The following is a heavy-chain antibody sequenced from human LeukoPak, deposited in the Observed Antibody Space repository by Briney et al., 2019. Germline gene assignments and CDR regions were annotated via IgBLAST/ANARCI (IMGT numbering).Heavy chain of an antibody. CDR2: ISGSGGST. CDR3: AKDSGATVVTPFDY. Sequence: GGSLRLSCAASGFTFSSYAMGWVRQAPGKGLEWVSAISGSGGSTYYADSVKGRFTISRDNSKNTLYLQMNSLRAEDTAVYYCAKDSGATVVTPFDYWGQGTLITVSS. J-gene: IGHJ4*02. CDR1: GFTFSSYA. V-gene: IGHV3-23*01. D-gene: IGHD4-23*01.